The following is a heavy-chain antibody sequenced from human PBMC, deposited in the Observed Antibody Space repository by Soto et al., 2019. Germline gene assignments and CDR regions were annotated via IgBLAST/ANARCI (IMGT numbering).Heavy chain of an antibody. CDR3: ARDLTISSTAGPIDP. CDR2: IHYTGST. Sequence: PSETLSLTCTVSGGAMSLYYWTLIRQPPGKGLEWIGNIHYTGSTNYNPSLKSRVTILLGTSTSQFSLKVSSVTAADTDVYYCARDLTISSTAGPIDPWGHGTRATVPS. CDR1: GGAMSLYY. V-gene: IGHV4-59*01. J-gene: IGHJ5*02. D-gene: IGHD1-1*01.